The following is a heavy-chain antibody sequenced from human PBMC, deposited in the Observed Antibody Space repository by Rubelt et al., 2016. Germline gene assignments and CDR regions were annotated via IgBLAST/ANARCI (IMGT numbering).Heavy chain of an antibody. CDR2: ISYDGSDK. Sequence: QVQLEESGGGVVQPGRSLRLSCAASGFPFSNYAMHWVRQAPGKGLEWVAVISYDGSDKYYVDSVKGRFTISRDNSKNTLFRQMNSLRAEDTAVYYCARSYGYDLGSYFDFWGQGTLVIVSS. D-gene: IGHD5-12*01. CDR3: ARSYGYDLGSYFDF. CDR1: GFPFSNYA. J-gene: IGHJ4*02. V-gene: IGHV3-30*14.